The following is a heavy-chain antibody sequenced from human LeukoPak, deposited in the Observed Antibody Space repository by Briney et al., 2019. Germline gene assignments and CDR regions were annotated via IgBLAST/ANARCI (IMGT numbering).Heavy chain of an antibody. Sequence: SGGSLRLSCAASGFIFSTYSINWVRQAPGKGLEWVSRISSSSSIYYADSVKGRFSISRDNAKNSLYLQMNSLRDEDTAVYYCARSGYGSRWYFFDHWGQGTLVTVSS. CDR1: GFIFSTYS. J-gene: IGHJ4*02. CDR3: ARSGYGSRWYFFDH. D-gene: IGHD6-13*01. CDR2: ISSSSSI. V-gene: IGHV3-48*02.